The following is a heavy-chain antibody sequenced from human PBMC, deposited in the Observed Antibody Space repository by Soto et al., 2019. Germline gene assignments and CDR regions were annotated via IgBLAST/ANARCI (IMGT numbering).Heavy chain of an antibody. CDR2: ISYDGSNK. J-gene: IGHJ6*02. CDR1: GFTFSSYA. V-gene: IGHV3-30-3*01. CDR3: ASGPALYSSSWTREGEVGYYYGMDV. D-gene: IGHD6-13*01. Sequence: QVQLVESGGGVVQPGRSLRLSCAASGFTFSSYAMHWVRQAPGKGLEWVAVISYDGSNKYYADSVKGRFTISRDNSKNTLYLQMNSLRAEDTAVYYCASGPALYSSSWTREGEVGYYYGMDVWGQGTTVTVSS.